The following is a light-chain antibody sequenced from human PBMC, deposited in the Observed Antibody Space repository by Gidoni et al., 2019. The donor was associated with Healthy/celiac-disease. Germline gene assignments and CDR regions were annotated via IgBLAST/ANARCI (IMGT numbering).Light chain of an antibody. CDR3: QQYGSSPT. V-gene: IGKV3-20*01. Sequence: PRLLIYGASSRATGIPDRFSGSGSGADFTLTISRLEPEDFAVYYCQQYGSSPTFXQXTKVEIK. J-gene: IGKJ1*01. CDR2: GAS.